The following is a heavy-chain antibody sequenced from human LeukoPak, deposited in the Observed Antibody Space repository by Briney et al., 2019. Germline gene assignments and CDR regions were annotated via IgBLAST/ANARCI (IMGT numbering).Heavy chain of an antibody. J-gene: IGHJ5*02. Sequence: GRSLRLSCAASGFTFSSYAMHWVRQAPGKGLEWVAVISYDGSNKYYADSVKGRFTISRDNSKNTLYLQMNSLRAEDTAVYYCARGGYVDIVTTTGNWFDPWGQGTLVTVSS. CDR2: ISYDGSNK. D-gene: IGHD5-12*01. V-gene: IGHV3-30-3*01. CDR3: ARGGYVDIVTTTGNWFDP. CDR1: GFTFSSYA.